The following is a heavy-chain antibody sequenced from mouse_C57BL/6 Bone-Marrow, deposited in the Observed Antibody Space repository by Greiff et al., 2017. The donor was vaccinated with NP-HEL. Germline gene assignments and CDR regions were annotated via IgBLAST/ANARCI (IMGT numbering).Heavy chain of an antibody. CDR1: GYTFTSYW. Sequence: QVQLKQPGAELVMPGASVKLSCKASGYTFTSYWMHWVKQRPGQGLEWIGEIDPSDSYTNYNQKFKGKSTLTVDKSSITAYMQRSSLTSEDSAVYYCARDWYFAVGGTGTAVTVSS. CDR2: IDPSDSYT. J-gene: IGHJ1*03. V-gene: IGHV1-69*01. CDR3: ARDWYFAV.